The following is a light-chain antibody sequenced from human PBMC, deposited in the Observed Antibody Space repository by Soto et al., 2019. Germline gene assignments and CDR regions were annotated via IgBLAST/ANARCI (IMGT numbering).Light chain of an antibody. Sequence: EMVMTQSPATLSVSPGERATLSCRASQTVSSNLAWYQQKPGQAPRLLTYGASTRATGIPARFSGSGSGTDFTLTISSLEPDDFAVYYCQQRADWPITFGQGTKVDIK. V-gene: IGKV3-15*01. CDR1: QTVSSN. J-gene: IGKJ1*01. CDR2: GAS. CDR3: QQRADWPIT.